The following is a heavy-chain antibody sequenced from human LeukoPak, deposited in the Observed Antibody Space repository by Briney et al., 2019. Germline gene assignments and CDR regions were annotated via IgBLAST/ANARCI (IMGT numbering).Heavy chain of an antibody. J-gene: IGHJ6*02. CDR2: ISNGGDST. CDR3: VRATEGGAMDV. CDR1: GFRFSDYY. V-gene: IGHV3-11*05. Sequence: TGGSLRLSCEASGFRFSDYYMTWIRQTPGRGLEWVSYISNGGDSTSYADSLEGRFTISRDNAKNSLYLRMNSLGAEDTAMYYCVRATEGGAMDVWGQGTTVTVSS. D-gene: IGHD2-21*02.